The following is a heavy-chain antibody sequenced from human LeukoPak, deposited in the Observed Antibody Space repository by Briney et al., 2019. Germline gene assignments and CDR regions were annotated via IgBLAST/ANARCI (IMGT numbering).Heavy chain of an antibody. Sequence: GGSLRLSCAASGLNFSVYYMTWIRQAPGNGLEWLSHISKSGATVYYADSVKGRFTISRDSAKNSLYLHMNSLRAEDTAVYYCAAGVALDYRGQGALVTVSS. J-gene: IGHJ4*02. CDR1: GLNFSVYY. V-gene: IGHV3-11*01. CDR2: ISKSGATV. CDR3: AAGVALDY. D-gene: IGHD3-3*01.